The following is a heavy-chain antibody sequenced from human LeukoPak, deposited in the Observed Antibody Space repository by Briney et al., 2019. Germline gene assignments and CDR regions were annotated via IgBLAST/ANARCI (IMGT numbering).Heavy chain of an antibody. CDR1: GFTFSDYI. Sequence: GGSLRLSGAAPGFTFSDYILDWVRQAPGKGLEWVGRIRRGANRYTTEYAASVKGRFIISRDDSKNSLYLHMNSLKTEDTAVYHCTRDGGEGGNSAFDIWGQGTMVTVSS. J-gene: IGHJ3*02. CDR3: TRDGGEGGNSAFDI. D-gene: IGHD3-16*01. V-gene: IGHV3-72*01. CDR2: IRRGANRYTT.